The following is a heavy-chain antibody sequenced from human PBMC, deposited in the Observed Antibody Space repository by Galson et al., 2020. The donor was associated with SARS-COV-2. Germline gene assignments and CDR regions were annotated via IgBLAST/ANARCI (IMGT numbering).Heavy chain of an antibody. CDR3: ARDRGLRYFDWPYYYYGMDV. D-gene: IGHD3-9*01. CDR2: ISSSGSTI. J-gene: IGHJ6*02. V-gene: IGHV3-48*03. Sequence: GGSLRLSCAASGFTFSSYEMNWVRQAPGKGLEWVSYISSSGSTIYYADSVKGRFTISRDNAKNSLYLQMNSLRAEDTAVYYCARDRGLRYFDWPYYYYGMDVWGQGTTVTVSS. CDR1: GFTFSSYE.